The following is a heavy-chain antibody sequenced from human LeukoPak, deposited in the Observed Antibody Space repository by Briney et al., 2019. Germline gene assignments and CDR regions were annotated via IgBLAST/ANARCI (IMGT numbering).Heavy chain of an antibody. J-gene: IGHJ5*02. Sequence: SETLSLTCTVSGGSISSYYWSWIRQPAGKGLEWIGRIYTSGSTNYNPSLKSRVTMSVDTPKNQFSLKLSSVTAADTAVYYCARDGPYSSSWYGPQPSNWFDPWGQGTLVTVSS. CDR2: IYTSGST. D-gene: IGHD6-13*01. CDR1: GGSISSYY. V-gene: IGHV4-4*07. CDR3: ARDGPYSSSWYGPQPSNWFDP.